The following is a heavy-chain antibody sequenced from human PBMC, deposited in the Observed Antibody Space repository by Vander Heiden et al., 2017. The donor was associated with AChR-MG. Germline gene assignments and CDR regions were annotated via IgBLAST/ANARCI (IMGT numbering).Heavy chain of an antibody. CDR1: GYTLTEFS. J-gene: IGHJ6*02. CDR3: ATVTVRYHYYYGMDV. D-gene: IGHD4-17*01. V-gene: IGHV1-24*01. Sequence: QVQLVQSGAGVKKPGPSVKLSCKVSGYTLTEFSMHWVRQADGKGLEWMGGFAPEDGETIYAQKFQGRVTMTEDTSTDTAYMELSSRRSEDTAVYYCATVTVRYHYYYGMDVWGQGTTVTVSS. CDR2: FAPEDGET.